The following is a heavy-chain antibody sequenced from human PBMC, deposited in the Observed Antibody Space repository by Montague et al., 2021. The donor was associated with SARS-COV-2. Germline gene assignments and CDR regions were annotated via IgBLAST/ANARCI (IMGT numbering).Heavy chain of an antibody. CDR2: TYYTSRWHN. CDR1: GDSVSRNGVA. Sequence: RAISGDSVSRNGVAWTWIRQSPSRGLEYLGRTYYTSRWHNDQAPSVKGRLTVNPDTSKNQSSLHLNSVTPEDTAVYYCARDGDGWEVPFDFWSQGTLVTVSA. J-gene: IGHJ4*01. CDR3: ARDGDGWEVPFDF. V-gene: IGHV6-1*01. D-gene: IGHD1-26*01.